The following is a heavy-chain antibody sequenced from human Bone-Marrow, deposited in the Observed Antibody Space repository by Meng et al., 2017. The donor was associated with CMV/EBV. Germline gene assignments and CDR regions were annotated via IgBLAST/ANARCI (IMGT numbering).Heavy chain of an antibody. D-gene: IGHD3-3*01. CDR2: INHSGST. CDR3: AKSPFWSGYHYYFDY. Sequence: GSLRLSCAVYGGSFSNYYWSWIRQPPGKGLEWIGEINHSGSTNYNPSLKSRVTISVDTSKNQFSLKLSSVTAADTAVYYCAKSPFWSGYHYYFDYCGQGTLVTASS. CDR1: GGSFSNYY. J-gene: IGHJ4*02. V-gene: IGHV4-34*01.